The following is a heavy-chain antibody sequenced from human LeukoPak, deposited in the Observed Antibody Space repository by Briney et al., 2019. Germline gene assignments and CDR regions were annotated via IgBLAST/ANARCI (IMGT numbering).Heavy chain of an antibody. CDR1: GFTFSSYA. CDR2: IKQDGSEK. Sequence: GGFLRLSCAASGFTFSSYAMTWVRQAPGKGLEWVANIKQDGSEKYYVDSVKGRFTISRDNAKDSLYLQMNSLRAEDTAVYYCALDYTTSGLDYWGQGTLVTVSS. D-gene: IGHD3-3*01. CDR3: ALDYTTSGLDY. V-gene: IGHV3-7*01. J-gene: IGHJ4*02.